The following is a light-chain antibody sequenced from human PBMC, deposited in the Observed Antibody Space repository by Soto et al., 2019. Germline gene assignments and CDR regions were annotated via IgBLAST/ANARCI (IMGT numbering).Light chain of an antibody. Sequence: QSALTQPASVSGSPGQSITISCTGTSSDVGGYNYVSWYQQHPGKAPKFMIYDVSNRPSGVSNRFSGSKSGNTASLTISGRQAEDEADYYCSSYTSSSTLVFGGGTKLTV. J-gene: IGLJ2*01. CDR3: SSYTSSSTLV. CDR2: DVS. CDR1: SSDVGGYNY. V-gene: IGLV2-14*01.